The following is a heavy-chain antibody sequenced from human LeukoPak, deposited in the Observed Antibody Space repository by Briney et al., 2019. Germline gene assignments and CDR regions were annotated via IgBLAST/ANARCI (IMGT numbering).Heavy chain of an antibody. CDR2: IYPGDSDT. CDR1: GYRFTSYW. CDR3: ATVLLAVAGPPDY. Sequence: HGESLQISCKGPGYRFTSYWIGWVRQMPGKGLEWMGIIYPGDSDTRYSPSFQGQVTISADKSIGTAYLQWSSLKASDTAMYYCATVLLAVAGPPDYWGQGTLVTVSS. J-gene: IGHJ4*02. V-gene: IGHV5-51*01. D-gene: IGHD6-19*01.